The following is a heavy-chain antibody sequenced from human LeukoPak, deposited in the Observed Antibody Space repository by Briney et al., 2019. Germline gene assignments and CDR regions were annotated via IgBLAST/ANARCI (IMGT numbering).Heavy chain of an antibody. V-gene: IGHV3-21*01. CDR2: ISSSSSYI. D-gene: IGHD3-10*01. CDR1: GFTFSSYS. J-gene: IGHJ6*03. Sequence: GGSLRLSCAASGFTFSSYSMNWVRQAPGKGLEWVSSISSSSSYIYYADSVKGRFTISRDNAKNSLYLQMNSLRAEDTAVYYCARGPAGGSGRTAPRDYYYYYMDVWGKGTTVTVSS. CDR3: ARGPAGGSGRTAPRDYYYYYMDV.